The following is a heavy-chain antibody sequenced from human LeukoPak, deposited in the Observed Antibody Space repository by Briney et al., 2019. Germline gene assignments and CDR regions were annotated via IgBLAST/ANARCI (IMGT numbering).Heavy chain of an antibody. Sequence: ASVKVSCKASGYTFTGYYMHWVRQAPGQGLEWMGWINPNSGGTNYAQKFQGRVTMTRDTSISTAYMELSRLRSDDTAVYYCARRASVYPSSWYYFDYWGQGTLVTVSS. CDR1: GYTFTGYY. J-gene: IGHJ4*02. CDR2: INPNSGGT. D-gene: IGHD6-13*01. CDR3: ARRASVYPSSWYYFDY. V-gene: IGHV1-2*02.